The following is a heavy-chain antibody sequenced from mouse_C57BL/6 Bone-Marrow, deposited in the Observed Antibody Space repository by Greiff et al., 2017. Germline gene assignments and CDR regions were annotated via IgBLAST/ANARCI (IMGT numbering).Heavy chain of an antibody. Sequence: DVKLVESGGVLVTRGGPLNLPCAASVFSFSVYGMHWVRQAPEKGLECVAYISSGSSTIYYADTVKGRFTISRDNAKNTLFLQMTSLRSEDTAMYYCASSYYGMDYWGQGTSVTVSS. CDR2: ISSGSSTI. J-gene: IGHJ4*01. CDR3: ASSYYGMDY. CDR1: VFSFSVYG. V-gene: IGHV5-17*01.